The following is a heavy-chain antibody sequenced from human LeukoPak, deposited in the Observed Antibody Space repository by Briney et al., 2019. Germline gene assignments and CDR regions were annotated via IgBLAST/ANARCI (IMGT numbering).Heavy chain of an antibody. CDR1: GFTFSSYG. CDR3: TRALVLWFGEPIGFDY. J-gene: IGHJ4*02. Sequence: GGTLRLSCAASGFTFSSYGMSWVRQAPGKGLEWVSAISGSGGSTYYADSVKGRFTISRDNSKNTLYLQMNSLRAEDTAVYYCTRALVLWFGEPIGFDYWGQGTLVTVSS. V-gene: IGHV3-23*01. CDR2: ISGSGGST. D-gene: IGHD3-10*01.